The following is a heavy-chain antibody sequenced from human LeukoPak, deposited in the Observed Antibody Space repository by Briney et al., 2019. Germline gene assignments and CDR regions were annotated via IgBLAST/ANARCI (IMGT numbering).Heavy chain of an antibody. CDR3: ARDRNIAGASGYFDY. Sequence: GGSLRLSCAASGFTFSDYWMTWVRQAPGKGLEWVANIKQDGSEKYYVDSVKGRFTISRDNAKNSMYLQMNSLRAGDTAVYYCARDRNIAGASGYFDYWGQGTLVTVSS. D-gene: IGHD6-19*01. CDR1: GFTFSDYW. J-gene: IGHJ4*02. V-gene: IGHV3-7*05. CDR2: IKQDGSEK.